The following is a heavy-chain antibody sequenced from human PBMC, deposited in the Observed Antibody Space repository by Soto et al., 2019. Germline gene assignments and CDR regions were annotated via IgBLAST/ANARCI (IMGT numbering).Heavy chain of an antibody. CDR2: ISSTTNYI. CDR3: AKDLPAYSSSWYKYYGMDV. V-gene: IGHV3-21*06. Sequence: GGSLRLSCAASGFTFTRYSMNWVRQAPGKGLEWVSSISSTTNYIYYGDSMKGRFTISRDNAKNSLYLEMNSLRAEDTAVYYCAKDLPAYSSSWYKYYGMDVWGQGTTVTVSS. J-gene: IGHJ6*02. D-gene: IGHD6-13*01. CDR1: GFTFTRYS.